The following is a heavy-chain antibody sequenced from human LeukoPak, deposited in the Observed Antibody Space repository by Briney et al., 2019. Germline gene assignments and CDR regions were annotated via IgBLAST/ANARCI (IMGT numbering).Heavy chain of an antibody. Sequence: NPSETLSLTCTVSGCSITGYHWSWIRQSPGRGLEWIGYIHNSGTTNYNPSLKSRVTFSVDTSNNQFSLKLSSVTAADTAVYYCARNGRLQSVDYWGPGTLVTVSS. J-gene: IGHJ4*02. CDR1: GCSITGYH. CDR3: ARNGRLQSVDY. CDR2: IHNSGTT. D-gene: IGHD5-24*01. V-gene: IGHV4-59*01.